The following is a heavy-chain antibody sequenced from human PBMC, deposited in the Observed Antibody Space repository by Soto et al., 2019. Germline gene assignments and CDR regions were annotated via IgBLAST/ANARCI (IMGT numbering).Heavy chain of an antibody. V-gene: IGHV4-39*01. CDR1: GGSISSRGYY. D-gene: IGHD3-10*01. CDR3: ARQGFGPLHGLVDV. J-gene: IGHJ6*02. CDR2: IYYSWST. Sequence: SETLSLTCTVSGGSISSRGYYWGWIRQPPGKGLEWIGTIYYSWSTYYNPSLKSRVTISLDTSKNQFSLKLTSVTATDTAVYYCARQGFGPLHGLVDVWGQGATVTVSS.